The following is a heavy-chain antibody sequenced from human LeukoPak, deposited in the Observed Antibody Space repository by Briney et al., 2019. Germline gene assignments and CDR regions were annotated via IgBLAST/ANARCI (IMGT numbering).Heavy chain of an antibody. Sequence: PGGSLRLSCAASGFTFSSYVMSWVRQAPGKGLEWVSGIGGSGGSTYYADSVKGRFTISRDNSKNTLYLQMNSLRAEDTAVYYCTIRSGSYYYFDYWGQGTLVTVSS. CDR3: TIRSGSYYYFDY. CDR1: GFTFSSYV. CDR2: IGGSGGST. V-gene: IGHV3-23*01. D-gene: IGHD1-26*01. J-gene: IGHJ4*02.